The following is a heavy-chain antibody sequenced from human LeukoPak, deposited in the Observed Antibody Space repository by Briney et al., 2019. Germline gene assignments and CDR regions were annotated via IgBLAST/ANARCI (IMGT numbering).Heavy chain of an antibody. D-gene: IGHD4-11*01. Sequence: SETLSLTCTVSGGSISSYYWSLIRQPPRKGLEWIGYIFYSGSTYYNPSLKSRVTMSVDTSKNQFSLKLSSVTAADTAVYYCASISTVKNYWGQGTLVTVSS. CDR3: ASISTVKNY. CDR2: IFYSGST. CDR1: GGSISSYY. J-gene: IGHJ4*02. V-gene: IGHV4-59*08.